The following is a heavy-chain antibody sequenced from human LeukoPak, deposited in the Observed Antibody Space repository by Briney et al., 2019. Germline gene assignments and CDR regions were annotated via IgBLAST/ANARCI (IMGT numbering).Heavy chain of an antibody. V-gene: IGHV4-39*01. CDR2: IYYSGST. CDR3: ARHEGRKYQLLDAFDI. D-gene: IGHD2-2*01. J-gene: IGHJ3*02. CDR1: GGSISSSSYY. Sequence: SETLSLTCTASGGSISSSSYYWGWIRQPPGKGLEWIGSIYYSGSTYYNPSLKSRVTISVDTSKNQFSLKLSSVTAADTAVYYCARHEGRKYQLLDAFDIWGQGTMVTVSS.